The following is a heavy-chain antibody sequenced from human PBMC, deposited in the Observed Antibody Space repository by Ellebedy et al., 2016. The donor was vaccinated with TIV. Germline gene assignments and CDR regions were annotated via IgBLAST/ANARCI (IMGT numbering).Heavy chain of an antibody. J-gene: IGHJ4*02. V-gene: IGHV3-11*05. CDR3: ARGRSFN. CDR1: GFTFSDSY. Sequence: GESLKISCAASGFTFSDSYMSWIRQAPGKGLEWVSYISSSSVYTNYADSVKGRFIISRDNPKNSLYLQMNSLRAEDTAVYYCARGRSFNWGQGTLVTVSS. D-gene: IGHD3-10*01. CDR2: ISSSSVYT.